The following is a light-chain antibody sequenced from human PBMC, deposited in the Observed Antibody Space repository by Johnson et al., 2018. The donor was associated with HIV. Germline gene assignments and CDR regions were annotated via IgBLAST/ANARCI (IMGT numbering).Light chain of an antibody. CDR2: ENN. V-gene: IGLV1-51*02. CDR3: GTWDNSLSTGGV. J-gene: IGLJ1*01. CDR1: SSNIGNNY. Sequence: QSVLTQSPSVSAAPGQKVTISCSGSSSNIGNNYVSWYQQLPGTAPKLLIYENNMRPSGIPDRFSGSKSGPSATLGITGLQTGAEADYYCGTWDNSLSTGGVFGTGTKVTVL.